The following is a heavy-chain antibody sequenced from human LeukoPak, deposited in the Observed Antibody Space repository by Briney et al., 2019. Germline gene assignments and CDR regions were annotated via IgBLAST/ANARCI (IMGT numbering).Heavy chain of an antibody. D-gene: IGHD6-19*01. Sequence: GGSLRLSCAASGFTFSSYAMSWVRQAPGKGLQWVSSISDSGGSTYYADSVKGRFTISRDNSENTLFLQMNSLRAEDTAVYYCARVGSAWSYFDYWGQGTLVTVSS. V-gene: IGHV3-23*01. CDR2: ISDSGGST. CDR1: GFTFSSYA. J-gene: IGHJ4*02. CDR3: ARVGSAWSYFDY.